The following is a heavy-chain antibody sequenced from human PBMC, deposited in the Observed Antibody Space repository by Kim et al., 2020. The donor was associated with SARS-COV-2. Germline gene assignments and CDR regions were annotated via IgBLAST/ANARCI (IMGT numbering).Heavy chain of an antibody. V-gene: IGHV4-34*01. CDR1: DESLTGFY. Sequence: SETLSLTCAVYDESLTGFYWNWIRQSPGKGLEWIGHITFRGETTYNPSFKTRVAMSVDTTTNQFSLKLQSVTVADTAVYFCARLYTSAWYASYFDSWGQGTLVAVSS. CDR3: ARLYTSAWYASYFDS. J-gene: IGHJ4*02. D-gene: IGHD6-19*01. CDR2: ITFRGET.